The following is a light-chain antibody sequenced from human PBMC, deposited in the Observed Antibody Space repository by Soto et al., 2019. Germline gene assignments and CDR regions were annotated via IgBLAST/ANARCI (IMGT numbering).Light chain of an antibody. V-gene: IGLV2-14*01. J-gene: IGLJ2*01. Sequence: QSALTQPASVSGSPGQSITISCTGTSSDVGGYNYVSWYQQYPGKAPKLIIYEVISRPSGVANRFSGSKSGNTASLTISGIQADDEADSYCSSYTTSSTVVFGGGTKLTVL. CDR1: SSDVGGYNY. CDR2: EVI. CDR3: SSYTTSSTVV.